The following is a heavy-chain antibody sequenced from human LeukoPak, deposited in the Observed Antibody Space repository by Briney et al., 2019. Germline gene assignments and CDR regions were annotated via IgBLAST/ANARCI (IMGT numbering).Heavy chain of an antibody. V-gene: IGHV1-46*01. Sequence: ASVKVSCTASGYTFTIYFIHWVRQAPGQGLEWMGIINPSGGSTNYAQKFQGRVTMTRDTSTSTVYMELSSLRAEDTAVYYCAREYSSGWYLDYWGQGTLVTVSS. CDR1: GYTFTIYF. CDR3: AREYSSGWYLDY. D-gene: IGHD6-19*01. CDR2: INPSGGST. J-gene: IGHJ4*02.